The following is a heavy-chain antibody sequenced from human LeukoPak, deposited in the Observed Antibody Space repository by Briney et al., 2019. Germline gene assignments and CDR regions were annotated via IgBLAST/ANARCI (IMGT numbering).Heavy chain of an antibody. CDR3: ARDCGNCGGAPDDTFDI. D-gene: IGHD2-21*01. CDR2: ISAYTGNT. V-gene: IGHV1-18*01. Sequence: GASVKVSCKASGYTFSTYGISWVRQAPGQGLEWMGWISAYTGNTNYAQNVQGRVTMTTDTSTSTAYLELRSLRSDDTAVYYCARDCGNCGGAPDDTFDIWGKGTMVTVSS. J-gene: IGHJ3*02. CDR1: GYTFSTYG.